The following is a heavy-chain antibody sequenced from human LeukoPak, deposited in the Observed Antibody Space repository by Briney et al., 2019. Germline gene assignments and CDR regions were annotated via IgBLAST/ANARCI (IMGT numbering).Heavy chain of an antibody. D-gene: IGHD3-22*01. CDR2: INPNSGGT. V-gene: IGHV1-2*06. J-gene: IGHJ4*02. Sequence: ASVKVSCKASGYTFTGYYMHWVRQAPGQGLEWMGRINPNSGGTNYAQKFQGRVTMTRDTSISTAYMELSRLRSDDTAVYYCARGDTYYYDSSGYYGFDYWGQGILVTVSS. CDR1: GYTFTGYY. CDR3: ARGDTYYYDSSGYYGFDY.